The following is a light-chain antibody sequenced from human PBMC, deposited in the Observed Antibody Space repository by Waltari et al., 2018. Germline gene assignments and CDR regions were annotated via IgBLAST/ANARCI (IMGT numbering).Light chain of an antibody. Sequence: QSVLTQPPSASGTPGQRVTISCSGSRSNIGSNYVYWYQQLPGKAPKLLIYRNNQRPSGVPDRFSGSKSGTSASLAISGLRSEDEADYYCAAWDDSLSGRVFGGGTKLTVL. CDR3: AAWDDSLSGRV. J-gene: IGLJ3*02. CDR2: RNN. V-gene: IGLV1-47*01. CDR1: RSNIGSNY.